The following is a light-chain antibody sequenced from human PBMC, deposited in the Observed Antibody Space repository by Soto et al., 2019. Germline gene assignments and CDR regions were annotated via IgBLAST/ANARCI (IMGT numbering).Light chain of an antibody. CDR3: QQHGSSPST. V-gene: IGKV3-11*01. Sequence: IVWRQSPGTLFLSPGGRATVSFRASQNVSNYLAWYQQKPGQAPRLLIYDASNRATGIPARFSGSGSGTDFTLTISCLDPEDFAVYYCQQHGSSPSTFGGGTRLEIK. CDR2: DAS. CDR1: QNVSNY. J-gene: IGKJ5*01.